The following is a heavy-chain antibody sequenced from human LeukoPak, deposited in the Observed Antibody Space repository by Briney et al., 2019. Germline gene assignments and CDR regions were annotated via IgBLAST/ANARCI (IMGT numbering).Heavy chain of an antibody. J-gene: IGHJ4*02. Sequence: KSGGSLRLSCAASGFTFSDYYMSWIRQAPGKGLEWVSYISSSGSTIYYADSVKGRFTISRYNAKNSLYLQMNSLRAEDTAVYYCARMYEQWLGTGTFDYWGQGTLVTVSS. CDR1: GFTFSDYY. V-gene: IGHV3-11*01. D-gene: IGHD6-19*01. CDR3: ARMYEQWLGTGTFDY. CDR2: ISSSGSTI.